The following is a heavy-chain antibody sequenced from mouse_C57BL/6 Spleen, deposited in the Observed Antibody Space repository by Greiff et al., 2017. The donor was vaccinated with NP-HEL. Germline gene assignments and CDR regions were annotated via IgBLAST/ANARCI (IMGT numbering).Heavy chain of an antibody. J-gene: IGHJ2*01. V-gene: IGHV6-3*01. Sequence: EVKVEESGGGLVQPGGSMKLSCVASGFTFSNYWMNWVRQSPEKGLEWVAQIRLKSDNYATHYAESVKGRFTISSDDSKSSVYLQMNNLRAEDTGIYYCTRDFFDYWGQGTTLTVSS. CDR2: IRLKSDNYAT. CDR1: GFTFSNYW. CDR3: TRDFFDY.